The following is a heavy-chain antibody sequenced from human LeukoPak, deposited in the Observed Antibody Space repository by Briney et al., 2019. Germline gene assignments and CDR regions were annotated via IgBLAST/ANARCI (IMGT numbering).Heavy chain of an antibody. V-gene: IGHV3-30*18. D-gene: IGHD3-22*01. CDR2: ISFDGSKQ. CDR1: GFTFSSYA. CDR3: AKEAQYYYDSSGYYDY. Sequence: PGGSLRLSCAASGFTFSSYAMHWVRQAPGKGLEWLAVISFDGSKQKYGDSVKGRFTISRDNSQNTLYLQINSLTTADTAVYFCAKEAQYYYDSSGYYDYWGQGTLVTVSS. J-gene: IGHJ4*02.